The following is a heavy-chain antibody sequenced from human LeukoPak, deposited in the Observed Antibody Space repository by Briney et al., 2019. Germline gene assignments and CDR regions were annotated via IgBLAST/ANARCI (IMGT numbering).Heavy chain of an antibody. J-gene: IGHJ5*02. CDR1: GYTFTGYY. Sequence: ASVKVSCKASGYTFTGYYMHWVRQAPGQGLEWMGWINPNSGGTNYAQKFQGRVTMTTDTSTSTAYMELRSLRSDDTAVYYCARDTKRSRARWENLGFDPWGQGTLVTVSS. V-gene: IGHV1-2*02. D-gene: IGHD1-26*01. CDR3: ARDTKRSRARWENLGFDP. CDR2: INPNSGGT.